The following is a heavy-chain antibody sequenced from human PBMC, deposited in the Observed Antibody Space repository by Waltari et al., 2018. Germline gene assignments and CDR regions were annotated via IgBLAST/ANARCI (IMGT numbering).Heavy chain of an antibody. Sequence: QVQLQESGPGLVKPSETLSLTCTVSGGSISSYYWSWIRQPAGKGLEWIGRIYTSGSTNYNPSLKSRVTMSADTSKNQFSLKLSSVTAADTAVYYCARASPRLRYGDRNYDWYFDLWGRGTLVTVSS. CDR3: ARASPRLRYGDRNYDWYFDL. D-gene: IGHD4-17*01. CDR1: GGSISSYY. V-gene: IGHV4-4*07. CDR2: IYTSGST. J-gene: IGHJ2*01.